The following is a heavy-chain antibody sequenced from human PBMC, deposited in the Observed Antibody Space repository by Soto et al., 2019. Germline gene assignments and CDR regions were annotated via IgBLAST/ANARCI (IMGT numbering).Heavy chain of an antibody. CDR3: ARASITGTTKFPYDY. D-gene: IGHD1-7*01. Sequence: QVQLVESGGGVVQPGRSLRLSCAASGFTFSSYAMHWVRKAPGKGLEWVAVISYDGSNKYYADSVKGRFTISRDNSKNTLYLQMNSLRAEDTAVYYCARASITGTTKFPYDYWGQGTLVTVSS. J-gene: IGHJ4*02. V-gene: IGHV3-30-3*01. CDR2: ISYDGSNK. CDR1: GFTFSSYA.